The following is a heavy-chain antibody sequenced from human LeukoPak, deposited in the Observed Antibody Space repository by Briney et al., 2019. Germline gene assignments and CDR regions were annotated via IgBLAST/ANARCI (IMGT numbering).Heavy chain of an antibody. V-gene: IGHV3-23*01. CDR2: ISGSGGST. J-gene: IGHJ6*02. CDR3: AKATRGRYCSSTSCYGAYYYYGMDV. CDR1: GFTFSGYA. Sequence: GGSLRLSCAASGFTFSGYAMSWVRQAPGKGLEWVSAISGSGGSTYYADSVKGRFTLSRDNSKNTLFVQMNRLRADGTGVYCSAKATRGRYCSSTSCYGAYYYYGMDVWGQGTTVTVSS. D-gene: IGHD2-2*01.